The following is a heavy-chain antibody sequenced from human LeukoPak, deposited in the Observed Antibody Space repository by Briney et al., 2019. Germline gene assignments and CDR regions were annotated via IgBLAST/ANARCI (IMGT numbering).Heavy chain of an antibody. CDR1: GGSISNGDYF. D-gene: IGHD4-17*01. Sequence: SQTLSLTCTVSGGSISNGDYFWSWIRQLPGKGLEWIGYIYYSGSAYYNPSLQSRVTISVDTSKNQFSLKLSSVTAADTAVYYCAKYGDYPFDYWGQGTLVTVSS. J-gene: IGHJ4*02. CDR3: AKYGDYPFDY. CDR2: IYYSGSA. V-gene: IGHV4-30-4*01.